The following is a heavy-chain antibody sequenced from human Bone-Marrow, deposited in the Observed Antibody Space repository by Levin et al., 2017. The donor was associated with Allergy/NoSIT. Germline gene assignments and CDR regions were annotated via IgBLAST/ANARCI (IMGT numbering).Heavy chain of an antibody. Sequence: PGESLKISCAVSGYAFSTYWIGWVRQMPGKGLEWMGVIFPGDSHTKYSPSFEGQVTVSADKSINTAYLQWSSLKPSDSAMYYCARLGSGWSKHPFDFWGQGTLVTVSS. CDR3: ARLGSGWSKHPFDF. CDR1: GYAFSTYW. CDR2: IFPGDSHT. D-gene: IGHD6-19*01. J-gene: IGHJ4*02. V-gene: IGHV5-51*01.